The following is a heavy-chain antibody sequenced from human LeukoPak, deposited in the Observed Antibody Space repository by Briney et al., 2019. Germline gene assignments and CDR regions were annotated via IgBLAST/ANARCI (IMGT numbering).Heavy chain of an antibody. CDR2: ISGSGDNT. Sequence: PGGSLRLSCVASGFTFSSFAMSWVRQAPGKGLEWVSAISGSGDNTHYADSVKGRFTISRDNSKNTLYLQMNTLRAEDTAVYHCAKDTMFYDILTGYPHFDYWGQGTLVTVSS. V-gene: IGHV3-23*01. CDR3: AKDTMFYDILTGYPHFDY. D-gene: IGHD3-9*01. CDR1: GFTFSSFA. J-gene: IGHJ4*02.